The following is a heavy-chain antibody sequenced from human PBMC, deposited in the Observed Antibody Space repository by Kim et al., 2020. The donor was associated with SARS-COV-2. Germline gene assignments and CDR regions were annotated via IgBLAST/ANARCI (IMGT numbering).Heavy chain of an antibody. V-gene: IGHV4-4*07. Sequence: SETLSLTCTVSGDSISSYSWNWVRQPAGKGLEWIGRMYTSGNSAYSPSLNRRVTMSGHTSKNQISLTLRSVTAADAAVYYCARHRSRVTQTTEAFDIWG. CDR2: MYTSGNS. J-gene: IGHJ3*02. CDR1: GDSISSYS. D-gene: IGHD1-7*01. CDR3: ARHRSRVTQTTEAFDI.